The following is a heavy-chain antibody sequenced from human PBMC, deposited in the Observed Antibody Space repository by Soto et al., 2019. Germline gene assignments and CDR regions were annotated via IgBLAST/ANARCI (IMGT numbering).Heavy chain of an antibody. Sequence: EVQLVESGGGLVQPGGSLRLSCAASGFTFSSYWMSWVRQAQGKGREWVANIKQDGSEKYYVDSVKGRFTISRDNAKNSLYLQMNSLRAEDTAVYYCARADYYDSSGIDYWGQGTLVTVSS. V-gene: IGHV3-7*05. CDR3: ARADYYDSSGIDY. CDR2: IKQDGSEK. CDR1: GFTFSSYW. D-gene: IGHD3-22*01. J-gene: IGHJ4*02.